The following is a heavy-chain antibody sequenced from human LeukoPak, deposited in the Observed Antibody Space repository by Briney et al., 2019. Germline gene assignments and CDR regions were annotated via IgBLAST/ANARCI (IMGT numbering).Heavy chain of an antibody. J-gene: IGHJ3*02. Sequence: SQTLSLTCTVSGGSISSGSYYWSWIRQPAGKGLEWIGYIYYSGSTNYNPSLKSRVTISVDTSKNQFSLKLSSVTAADTAVYYCARGIRDDAFDIWGQGTMVTVSS. D-gene: IGHD2/OR15-2a*01. CDR1: GGSISSGSYY. CDR2: IYYSGST. CDR3: ARGIRDDAFDI. V-gene: IGHV4-61*10.